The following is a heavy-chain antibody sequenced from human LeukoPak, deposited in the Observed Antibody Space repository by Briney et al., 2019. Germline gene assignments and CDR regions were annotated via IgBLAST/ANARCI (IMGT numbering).Heavy chain of an antibody. CDR1: GFTFSSYS. Sequence: GGSLRLSCAASGFTFSSYSMNWVRQAPGKGLEWVSSISSSSSYIYYADSVKGRFTISRDNAKNSLYLQMNSLRAEDTAVYYCARDLDGYLLLHHYYGMDVWGQGTTVTVSS. CDR2: ISSSSSYI. D-gene: IGHD5-18*01. V-gene: IGHV3-21*01. J-gene: IGHJ6*02. CDR3: ARDLDGYLLLHHYYGMDV.